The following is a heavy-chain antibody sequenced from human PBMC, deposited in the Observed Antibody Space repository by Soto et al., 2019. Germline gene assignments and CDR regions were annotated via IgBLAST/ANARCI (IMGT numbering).Heavy chain of an antibody. CDR1: GFTFSSYG. CDR2: IWYDGSNK. J-gene: IGHJ4*02. D-gene: IGHD2-2*01. CDR3: ARDPSVPFDLAY. V-gene: IGHV3-33*01. Sequence: PGGSLRLSCAASGFTFSSYGMHWFRQAPGKGLEWVAVIWYDGSNKYYADSVKGRFTISRDNSKNTLYLQMNSLRAEDTAVYYFARDPSVPFDLAYWGQRTPVIVSS.